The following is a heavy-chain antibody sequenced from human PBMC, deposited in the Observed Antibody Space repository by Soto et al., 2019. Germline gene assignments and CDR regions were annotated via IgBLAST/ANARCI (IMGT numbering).Heavy chain of an antibody. CDR1: GFTFSSYG. CDR3: ARDGNHYDSSGPCFDY. J-gene: IGHJ4*02. Sequence: QVQLVEYGGGVVQPGRSLRLSCAASGFTFSSYGMHWIRQAPGKGLEWVAVISYDGSNKYYADSVKGRFTISRDNSKNTLYLQMNSLRAEDTAVYYRARDGNHYDSSGPCFDYWGQGTLVTVSS. V-gene: IGHV3-30*03. CDR2: ISYDGSNK. D-gene: IGHD3-22*01.